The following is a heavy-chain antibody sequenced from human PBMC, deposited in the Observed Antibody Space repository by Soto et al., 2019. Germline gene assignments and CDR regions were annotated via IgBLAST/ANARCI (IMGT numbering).Heavy chain of an antibody. CDR1: GYTFIGFS. CDR2: INPKNGDT. V-gene: IGHV1-2*02. Sequence: ASVKVSCKSSGYTFIGFSLHWVRQAPGQGLEWMGWINPKNGDTYYAQKFQGRVTMTRDTSINTVYMELNSLKSDDTAVYYCSKGRWTVGHCSGGSCYDGTDVWGQGTTVTVSS. CDR3: SKGRWTVGHCSGGSCYDGTDV. J-gene: IGHJ6*02. D-gene: IGHD2-15*01.